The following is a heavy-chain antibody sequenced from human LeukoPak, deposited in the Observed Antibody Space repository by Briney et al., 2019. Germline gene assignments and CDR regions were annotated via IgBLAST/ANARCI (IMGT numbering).Heavy chain of an antibody. CDR2: IYHSAST. CDR1: GGSISSGDYP. CDR3: ARGDGRYFDSSGYPFDY. J-gene: IGHJ4*02. Sequence: PSQTLSLTCVVSGGSISSGDYPWSWIRQPPGKGLEWIGYIYHSASTYYNPSLKSVVTISLDRSKNQFSLNLSAVTAADTAVYYCARGDGRYFDSSGYPFDYWGQGTLVTVSS. V-gene: IGHV4-30-2*01. D-gene: IGHD3-22*01.